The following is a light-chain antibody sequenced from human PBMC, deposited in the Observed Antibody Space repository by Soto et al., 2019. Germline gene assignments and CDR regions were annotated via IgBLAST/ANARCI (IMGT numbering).Light chain of an antibody. J-gene: IGKJ2*01. CDR2: GAS. CDR3: QQYNNWPPYT. Sequence: EIVMTQSPATLSVSPGERATLSCRASQSVSSNLAWYQQKPGQAPRLLIYGASTRATGIPASFSGSRSGTDFTLTINSLQSEDFAVYYCQQYNNWPPYTFGQGTKLEIK. CDR1: QSVSSN. V-gene: IGKV3-15*01.